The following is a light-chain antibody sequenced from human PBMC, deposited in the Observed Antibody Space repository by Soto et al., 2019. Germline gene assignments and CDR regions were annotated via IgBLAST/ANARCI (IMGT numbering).Light chain of an antibody. V-gene: IGKV1-5*03. CDR2: KAS. CDR1: QSISSW. Sequence: DIQMTQSPSTLSASVGDRVTITCRASQSISSWLAWYQQKPGKAPKVLIYKASSLESGVPSRFSGSGSGTEFTLTISSLQPDDFATYYCQQYNSYCTFGQGTMVEIK. CDR3: QQYNSYCT. J-gene: IGKJ1*01.